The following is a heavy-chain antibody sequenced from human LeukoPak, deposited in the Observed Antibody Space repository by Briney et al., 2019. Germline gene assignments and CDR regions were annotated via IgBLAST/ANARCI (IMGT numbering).Heavy chain of an antibody. CDR1: GFTVSSNY. Sequence: GGSLRLSCAASGFTVSSNYMSWVRQAPGKGLEWVSDIYSGGSTYYADPVKGRFTISRDNSKNTLYLQMNSLRAEDTAVYYCARGLDDSSSWSYYFDYWGQGTLVTVSS. D-gene: IGHD6-13*01. CDR2: IYSGGST. CDR3: ARGLDDSSSWSYYFDY. V-gene: IGHV3-53*01. J-gene: IGHJ4*02.